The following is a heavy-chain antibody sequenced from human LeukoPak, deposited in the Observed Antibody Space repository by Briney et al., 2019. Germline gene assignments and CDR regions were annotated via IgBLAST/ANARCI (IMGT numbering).Heavy chain of an antibody. CDR3: AADYYDSSGYYYGDY. Sequence: SVKVSCKASGGTFSSYAISWVRQARGQRLEWIGWIVVGSGNTNYAQKFQERVTITRDMSTSTAYMELSSLRSEDTAVYYCAADYYDSSGYYYGDYWGQGTLVTVSS. D-gene: IGHD3-22*01. CDR1: GGTFSSYA. CDR2: IVVGSGNT. J-gene: IGHJ4*02. V-gene: IGHV1-58*02.